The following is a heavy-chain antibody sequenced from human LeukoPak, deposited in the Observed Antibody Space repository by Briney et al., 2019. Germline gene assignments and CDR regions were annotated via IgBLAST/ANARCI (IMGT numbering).Heavy chain of an antibody. CDR3: ANEGGVGATNDAFDI. D-gene: IGHD1-26*01. J-gene: IGHJ3*02. CDR1: GFTFSSYG. V-gene: IGHV3-30*18. CDR2: ISYDGSNK. Sequence: GGSLRLSCAASGFTFSSYGMHWVRQAPGKGLEWVAVISYDGSNKYYADSVKGRFTISRDNSKNTLYLQMNSLRAEDTAVYYCANEGGVGATNDAFDIWGQGTMVTVSS.